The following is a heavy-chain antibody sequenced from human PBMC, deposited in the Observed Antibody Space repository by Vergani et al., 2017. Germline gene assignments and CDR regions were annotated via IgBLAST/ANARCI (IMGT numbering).Heavy chain of an antibody. V-gene: IGHV4-34*01. CDR3: ARARRRVIVVATPTTPHFDY. CDR1: GGSFSGYY. Sequence: QVQLQQWGAGLLKPSETLSLTCAVSGGSFSGYYWSCIRQPPGXGLEWIGAINHSGSTNYNPSLKSRVTISVDTSKNQFSLKLSAVTAADTAVYYCARARRRVIVVATPTTPHFDYWGQGTLVTVSS. J-gene: IGHJ4*02. CDR2: INHSGST. D-gene: IGHD1-26*01.